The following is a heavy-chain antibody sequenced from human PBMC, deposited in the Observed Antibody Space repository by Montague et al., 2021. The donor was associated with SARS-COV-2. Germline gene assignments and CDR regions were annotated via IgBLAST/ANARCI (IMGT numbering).Heavy chain of an antibody. D-gene: IGHD1-14*01. V-gene: IGHV4-34*01. CDR2: ISHGGTT. CDR3: GRGRKVVPWFRYYDMDV. J-gene: IGHJ6*02. Sequence: SETLSLTCAVYDGSFSGYYWNWIRQPPGKGLEWIGEISHGGTTNXNLSLKSRATISLDKSKSQFSLKLTSVTAADTAIYYCGRGRKVVPWFRYYDMDVWGQGTTVTVSS. CDR1: DGSFSGYY.